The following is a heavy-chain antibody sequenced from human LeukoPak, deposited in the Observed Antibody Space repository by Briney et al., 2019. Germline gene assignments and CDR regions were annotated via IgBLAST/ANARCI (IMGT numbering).Heavy chain of an antibody. Sequence: GGSLRLSCAASGFTFSDYYMSWIRQAPGKGLEWVSYISNSDSIISYADSVKGRFTISRDNAKNSLYLQMNSLRAEDTAVYYCARDGLRNYYDSRGYFYDYWGQGALVTFSS. J-gene: IGHJ4*02. V-gene: IGHV3-11*01. CDR3: ARDGLRNYYDSRGYFYDY. D-gene: IGHD3-22*01. CDR1: GFTFSDYY. CDR2: ISNSDSII.